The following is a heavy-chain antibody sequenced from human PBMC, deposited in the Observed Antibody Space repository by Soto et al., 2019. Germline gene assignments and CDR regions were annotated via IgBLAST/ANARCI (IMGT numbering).Heavy chain of an antibody. V-gene: IGHV3-30*03. Sequence: GGSLRLSCAASGFTFSSYGIHWVRQAPGKGLEWVAVISYDGSNTYYADSVKGRFTISRDNSKNTLYLQMNSLRAEDAAVYYCAREIGFHSIRRIFDYWSQGTLVTVSS. D-gene: IGHD1-1*01. J-gene: IGHJ4*02. CDR2: ISYDGSNT. CDR1: GFTFSSYG. CDR3: AREIGFHSIRRIFDY.